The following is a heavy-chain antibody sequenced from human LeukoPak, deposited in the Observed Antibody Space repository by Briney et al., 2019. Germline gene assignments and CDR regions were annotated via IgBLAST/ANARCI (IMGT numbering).Heavy chain of an antibody. CDR3: AKDFLLRSVHYNGMDV. CDR1: GFTFDDYA. CDR2: ISWNSGST. D-gene: IGHD4-17*01. Sequence: GGSLRLSCAASGFTFDDYAMHWVRQAPGKGLEWVSGISWNSGSTYYADSVKGRFTISRDNSKNSLYLQMNSLRTEDTALYYCAKDFLLRSVHYNGMDVWGQGTTVTVSS. J-gene: IGHJ6*02. V-gene: IGHV3-43*02.